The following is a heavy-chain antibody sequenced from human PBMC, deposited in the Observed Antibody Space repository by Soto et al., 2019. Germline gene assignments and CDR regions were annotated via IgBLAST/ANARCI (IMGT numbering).Heavy chain of an antibody. CDR3: ARDPRGDLRGDAFDI. Sequence: PSETLSLTCTVSGGSISSGGYYWSWIRQHPGKGLEWIGYIYYSGSTYYNPSLKSRVTISVDTSKNQFSLKLSSVTAADTAVYYCARDPRGDLRGDAFDIWGKGTMVTVPS. CDR1: GGSISSGGYY. D-gene: IGHD4-17*01. J-gene: IGHJ3*02. V-gene: IGHV4-31*03. CDR2: IYYSGST.